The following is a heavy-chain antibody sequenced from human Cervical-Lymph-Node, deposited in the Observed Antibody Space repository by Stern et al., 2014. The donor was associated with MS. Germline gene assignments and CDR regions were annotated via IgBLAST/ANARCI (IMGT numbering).Heavy chain of an antibody. V-gene: IGHV4-59*12. CDR3: ARSESWRPVDY. CDR1: GGSINGYY. J-gene: IGHJ4*02. D-gene: IGHD6-13*01. CDR2: IYHNGST. Sequence: QMQLQESGPGLVKPSETLSLTCTVSGGSINGYYWNWLRQPPGKGLDWIGNIYHNGSTNYNRSLTSRVTISEDTSTNTFSLRIQSVTAADTAVYYCARSESWRPVDYWGQGTLVTVSS.